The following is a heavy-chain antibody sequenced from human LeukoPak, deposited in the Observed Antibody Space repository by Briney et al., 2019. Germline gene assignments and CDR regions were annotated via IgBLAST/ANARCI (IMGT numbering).Heavy chain of an antibody. V-gene: IGHV1-8*01. CDR3: ARGLTMIKRARRYSMDV. D-gene: IGHD3-22*01. CDR2: MNPNSGNT. J-gene: IGHJ6*02. Sequence: ASVKVSCKASGYTFTSYDINWVRQATGQGLEWMGWMNPNSGNTGYAQKFQGRVTMTRNTSISTAYMELSSLRSEDTAVYYCARGLTMIKRARRYSMDVWGQGTTVTVSS. CDR1: GYTFTSYD.